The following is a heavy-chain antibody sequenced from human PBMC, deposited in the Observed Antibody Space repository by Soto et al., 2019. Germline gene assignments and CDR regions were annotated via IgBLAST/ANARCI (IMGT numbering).Heavy chain of an antibody. J-gene: IGHJ4*02. CDR3: ARTTSYDYLDY. D-gene: IGHD1-1*01. CDR2: IYNSGST. V-gene: IGHV4-30-4*01. Sequence: QVQLQESGPGLVKPSQTLSLTCTVSGGSIRSGDYFWSWIRQPPGKGLEWIGYIYNSGSTHYNPSLRSRVSISVDTSKNQFSLKLSSVTAADTAVYYCARTTSYDYLDYWGQGTLVTVSS. CDR1: GGSIRSGDYF.